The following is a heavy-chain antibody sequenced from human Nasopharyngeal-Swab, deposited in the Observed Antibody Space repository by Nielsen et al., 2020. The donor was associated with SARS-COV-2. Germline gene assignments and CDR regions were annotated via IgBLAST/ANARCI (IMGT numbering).Heavy chain of an antibody. Sequence: GGSLRLSCAASGFTFSSYAMSWVRQAPGKGLEWVSAISGSGGSTYYADSVKGRFTISRDNSKNTLYLQMNSLRAEDTAVYYCAKDLSGIAAADDAFDIWGQGTMVIVSS. CDR3: AKDLSGIAAADDAFDI. J-gene: IGHJ3*02. V-gene: IGHV3-23*01. CDR1: GFTFSSYA. CDR2: ISGSGGST. D-gene: IGHD6-13*01.